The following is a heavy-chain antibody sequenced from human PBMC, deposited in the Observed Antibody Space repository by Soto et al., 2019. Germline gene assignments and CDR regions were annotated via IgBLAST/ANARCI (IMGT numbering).Heavy chain of an antibody. Sequence: PGGSLRLSCAASGFTFSSYSMNWVRQAPGKGLEWVSSISSSSYIYYADSVKGRFTISRDNDKNSLYLQMNSLRAEDTAVYYCASFAYYYDSSGYYDDYWGQGTLVTVSS. V-gene: IGHV3-21*01. CDR1: GFTFSSYS. D-gene: IGHD3-22*01. CDR3: ASFAYYYDSSGYYDDY. J-gene: IGHJ4*02. CDR2: ISSSSYI.